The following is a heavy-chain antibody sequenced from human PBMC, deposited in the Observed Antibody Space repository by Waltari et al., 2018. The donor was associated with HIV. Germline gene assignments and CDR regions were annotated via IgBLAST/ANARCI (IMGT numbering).Heavy chain of an antibody. V-gene: IGHV4-39*01. J-gene: IGHJ4*02. D-gene: IGHD3-10*01. CDR3: VRHWVYGSVPSAIRTFDN. Sequence: QLQMQESGPGLVKPSETLSLNCSVSGDSISDTPFYWGWIRQPPGKGLEWIGSISYSGTTYSKASLSSRVIVSVDTPKNQFSLHLRSVTAADTAVYYCVRHWVYGSVPSAIRTFDNWGQGTLVTVSS. CDR1: GDSISDTPFY. CDR2: ISYSGTT.